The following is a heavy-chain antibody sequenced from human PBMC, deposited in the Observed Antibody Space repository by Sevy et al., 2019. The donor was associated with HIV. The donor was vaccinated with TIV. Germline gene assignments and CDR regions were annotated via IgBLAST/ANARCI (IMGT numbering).Heavy chain of an antibody. J-gene: IGHJ3*02. CDR1: GGSISSYY. D-gene: IGHD6-6*01. Sequence: SETLSLTCTVSGGSISSYYWTWIRQPPGKDLKWIGNIYYSGSTNYNPSPKSRVTIPVDTSRNQFSLKLSSVTAADTAVYYCARHRRLQIAARDAFDIWGQGTMVTVSS. CDR2: IYYSGST. V-gene: IGHV4-59*08. CDR3: ARHRRLQIAARDAFDI.